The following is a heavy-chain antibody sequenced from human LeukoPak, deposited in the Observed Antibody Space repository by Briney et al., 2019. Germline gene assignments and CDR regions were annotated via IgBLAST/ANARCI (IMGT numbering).Heavy chain of an antibody. CDR2: IYYSGST. V-gene: IGHV4-30-4*08. CDR1: GFTFSSYA. Sequence: LRLSCAASGFTFSSYAMSWVRQPPGKGLEWIGYIYYSGSTYYNPSLKSRVTISVDTSKNQFSLKLSSVTAADTAVYYCATSDYGVYYFDYWGQGTLVTVSS. J-gene: IGHJ4*02. CDR3: ATSDYGVYYFDY. D-gene: IGHD4-17*01.